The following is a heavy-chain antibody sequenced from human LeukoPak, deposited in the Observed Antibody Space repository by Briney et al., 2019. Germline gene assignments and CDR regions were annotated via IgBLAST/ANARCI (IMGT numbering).Heavy chain of an antibody. Sequence: GGSLRLSCAASGFTFSRYEMNWVRQAPGKGLEWVSYISYSGSTIYYADSVKGRFTISRDNAKNSLYLQMNSLRAEDTAVYYCARGYDYGDFNFDYWGQGTLVTVSS. V-gene: IGHV3-48*03. CDR3: ARGYDYGDFNFDY. J-gene: IGHJ4*02. D-gene: IGHD4-17*01. CDR2: ISYSGSTI. CDR1: GFTFSRYE.